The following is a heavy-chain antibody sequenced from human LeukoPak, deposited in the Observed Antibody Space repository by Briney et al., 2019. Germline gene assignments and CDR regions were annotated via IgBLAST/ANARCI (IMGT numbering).Heavy chain of an antibody. D-gene: IGHD4-17*01. CDR1: GYTFTDYD. CDR2: INPNSANT. J-gene: IGHJ3*02. CDR3: ARGDFGETNTAFDI. Sequence: ASVKVSCTTSGYTFTDYDIHWVRQAPGQGLEWMAWINPNSANTNYAQKLQGRVTFTRDTSLSIAYMELSSLTSEDPAVYFCARGDFGETNTAFDIWGQGTLVAVSS. V-gene: IGHV1-8*03.